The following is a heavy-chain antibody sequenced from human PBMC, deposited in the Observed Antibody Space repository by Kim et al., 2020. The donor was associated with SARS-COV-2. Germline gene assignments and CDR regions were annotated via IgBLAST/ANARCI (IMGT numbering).Heavy chain of an antibody. V-gene: IGHV3-49*04. CDR1: GFTFGDYA. D-gene: IGHD3-16*01. CDR2: IRSKAYGGTT. CDR3: TRPPGGMMDSPRGENDAFDI. J-gene: IGHJ3*02. Sequence: GGSLRLSCTASGFTFGDYAMSWVRPAPGKGLEWVGFIRSKAYGGTTEYAASVKGRFTISRDDSKSIAYLQMNSLKTEDTAVYYCTRPPGGMMDSPRGENDAFDIWGQGTMVTVSS.